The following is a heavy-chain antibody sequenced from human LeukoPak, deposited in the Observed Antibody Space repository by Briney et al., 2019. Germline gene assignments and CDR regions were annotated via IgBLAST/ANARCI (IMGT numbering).Heavy chain of an antibody. J-gene: IGHJ2*01. D-gene: IGHD6-13*01. CDR1: GFTFSSYS. Sequence: GGSLRLSCAASGFTFSSYSMNWVRQAPGKGLEWVSSISGSSSYIYYADSMKGRFTISRDNAKNSLYVQMKSLRAEDTAVYYCARASRIVGYTSRELGHWYFDLWGRGTLVTVSS. CDR2: ISGSSSYI. CDR3: ARASRIVGYTSRELGHWYFDL. V-gene: IGHV3-21*01.